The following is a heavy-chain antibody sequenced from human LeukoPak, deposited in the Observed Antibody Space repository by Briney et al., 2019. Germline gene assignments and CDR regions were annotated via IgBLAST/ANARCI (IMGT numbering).Heavy chain of an antibody. CDR2: ITTSSST. CDR3: ARDWERSSGPYNWFDL. J-gene: IGHJ5*02. V-gene: IGHV3-21*01. Sequence: PGGSVRLSCAASGFNFNKFSMNWVRQAAARGVEWVSSITTSSSTYYAHAVKGRFTISRDNAENSLYLQMDSLKAEDTAVYYCARDWERSSGPYNWFDLWGQGTLVTVSS. CDR1: GFNFNKFS. D-gene: IGHD6-19*01.